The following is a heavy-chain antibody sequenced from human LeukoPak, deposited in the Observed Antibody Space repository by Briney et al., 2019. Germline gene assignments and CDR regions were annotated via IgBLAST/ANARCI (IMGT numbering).Heavy chain of an antibody. V-gene: IGHV3-23*01. Sequence: PGGSLRLSCAASGFTFSSYAMSWVRQAPGKGLEWVSAISGSGGSTYYADSVKGRFTISRDNSKNTLYLQMNSLRAEDTAVYYCAKAPARFLEWLPMFDYWGQGTLVTVSS. J-gene: IGHJ4*02. D-gene: IGHD3-3*01. CDR3: AKAPARFLEWLPMFDY. CDR2: ISGSGGST. CDR1: GFTFSSYA.